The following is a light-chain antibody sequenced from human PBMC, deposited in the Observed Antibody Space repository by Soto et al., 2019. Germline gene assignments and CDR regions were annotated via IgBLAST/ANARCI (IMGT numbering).Light chain of an antibody. Sequence: EIVLTQSPVTLSLSPGERATLSCRASQSVSGSHLAWYQQRPGQAPRLLIYETSTRASGIPDRFSGSGSGTDFTLTISRLEPEDFAVYFCHQYANLPPLSFGGGTKVDLK. J-gene: IGKJ4*01. CDR1: QSVSGSH. V-gene: IGKV3-20*01. CDR2: ETS. CDR3: HQYANLPPLS.